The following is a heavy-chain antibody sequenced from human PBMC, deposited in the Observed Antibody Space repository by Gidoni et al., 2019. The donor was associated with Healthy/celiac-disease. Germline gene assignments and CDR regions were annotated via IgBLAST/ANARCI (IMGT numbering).Heavy chain of an antibody. Sequence: QVQLQESGPVLVKPSETLSLTCTVSGYSISSGYYWGWIRQAPGKGLEWIGSIYHSGSTYYNPSLKSRVTISVDTSKNQFSLKLSSVTAADTAVYYCARGGGYSSSWYLDYWGQGTLVTVSS. J-gene: IGHJ4*02. D-gene: IGHD6-13*01. CDR3: ARGGGYSSSWYLDY. CDR2: IYHSGST. V-gene: IGHV4-38-2*02. CDR1: GYSISSGYY.